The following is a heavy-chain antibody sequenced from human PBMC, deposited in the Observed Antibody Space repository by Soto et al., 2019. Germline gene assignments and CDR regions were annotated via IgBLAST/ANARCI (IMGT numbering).Heavy chain of an antibody. D-gene: IGHD1-7*01. CDR3: AGPPELTRIYYYYGMDV. CDR1: GGTFSSYA. CDR2: IIPIFGTA. V-gene: IGHV1-69*12. J-gene: IGHJ6*02. Sequence: QVQLVQSGAEVKKPGSSVKVSCKASGGTFSSYAISWVRQAPGKGIGWMGGIIPIFGTATYAQKFQGRGTITAYESTITAYMELSSLRSEDTAVYYCAGPPELTRIYYYYGMDVWGQGTTVTVSS.